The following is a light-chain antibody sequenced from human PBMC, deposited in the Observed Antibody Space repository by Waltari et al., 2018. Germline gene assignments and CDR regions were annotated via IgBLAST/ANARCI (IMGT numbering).Light chain of an antibody. CDR2: DAS. J-gene: IGKJ5*01. CDR3: QQYNRWPPIT. CDR1: QSIATN. Sequence: EVVMTQSPDTLSVSPGGRDTLSCRASQSIATNLAWYQQRRGQAPRLLIFDASTRATSISGRFSGSGSGTEFTLTISSLQSDDSAVYYCQQYNRWPPITFGQGTRLEIK. V-gene: IGKV3-15*01.